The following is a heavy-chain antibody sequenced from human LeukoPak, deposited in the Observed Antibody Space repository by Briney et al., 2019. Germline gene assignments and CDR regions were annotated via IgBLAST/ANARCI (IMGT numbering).Heavy chain of an antibody. Sequence: QPGRSLRLSCAASGFTFSSYGMHWVRQAPGKGLEWVAVISYDGSNKYYADSVKGRFTISRDNSKNTLYLQMNSLRAEDTAVYYCAIGVVVVAALDYWGQGTLVTVSS. J-gene: IGHJ4*02. CDR1: GFTFSSYG. V-gene: IGHV3-30*03. D-gene: IGHD2-15*01. CDR3: AIGVVVVAALDY. CDR2: ISYDGSNK.